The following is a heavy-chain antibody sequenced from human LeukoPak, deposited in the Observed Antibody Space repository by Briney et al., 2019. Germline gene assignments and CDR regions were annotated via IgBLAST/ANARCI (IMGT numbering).Heavy chain of an antibody. CDR2: ISGSGGST. Sequence: GGSLRLSCAASGSTFSSYAMSWVRQAPGKGLEWVSAISGSGGSTYYADSVKGRFTISRDNSKNTLYLQMNSLRAEDTAVYYCAKSLINGSGSYYASGLFDYWGQGTLVTVSS. V-gene: IGHV3-23*01. CDR3: AKSLINGSGSYYASGLFDY. J-gene: IGHJ4*02. D-gene: IGHD3-10*01. CDR1: GSTFSSYA.